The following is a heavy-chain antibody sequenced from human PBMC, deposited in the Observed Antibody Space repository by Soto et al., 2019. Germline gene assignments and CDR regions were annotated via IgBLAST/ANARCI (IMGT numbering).Heavy chain of an antibody. CDR2: INHSGST. Sequence: SDTLSLTCAVYGGSFSGYYWSWIRQPPGKGLEWIGEINHSGSTNYNPSLKSRVTISVDTSKNQFSLKLSSVTAADTAVYYCARAWGGNYYVCIGYSGSWGKGTLVTVSS. V-gene: IGHV4-34*01. D-gene: IGHD3-22*01. CDR1: GGSFSGYY. CDR3: ARAWGGNYYVCIGYSGS. J-gene: IGHJ5*02.